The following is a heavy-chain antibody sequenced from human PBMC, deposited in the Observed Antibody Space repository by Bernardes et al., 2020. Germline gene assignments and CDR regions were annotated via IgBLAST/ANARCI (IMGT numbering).Heavy chain of an antibody. CDR3: ARQGQWNFDY. D-gene: IGHD6-19*01. Sequence: GGSLRLSCAASGFTFSSYWKSWVRQAPGKGLEWVANIKQDGSEKYYVDSVKGRFTISRDNAKNSLYLQMNSLRAEDTAVYYCARQGQWNFDYWGQGTLVTVSS. J-gene: IGHJ4*02. CDR1: GFTFSSYW. CDR2: IKQDGSEK. V-gene: IGHV3-7*01.